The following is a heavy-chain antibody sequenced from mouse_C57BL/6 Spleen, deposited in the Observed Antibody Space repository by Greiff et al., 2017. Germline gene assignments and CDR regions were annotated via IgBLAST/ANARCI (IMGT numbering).Heavy chain of an antibody. V-gene: IGHV5-17*01. CDR2: ISSGSSTI. Sequence: EVQGVESGGGLVKPGGSLKLSCAASGFTFSDYGMHWVRQAPEKGLEWVAYISSGSSTIYYADTVKGRFTISRDNAKNALFLQMTSLRSEDTAMYDCAREDYGNYDAMDYWGQGTSVTVSS. J-gene: IGHJ4*01. D-gene: IGHD2-1*01. CDR3: AREDYGNYDAMDY. CDR1: GFTFSDYG.